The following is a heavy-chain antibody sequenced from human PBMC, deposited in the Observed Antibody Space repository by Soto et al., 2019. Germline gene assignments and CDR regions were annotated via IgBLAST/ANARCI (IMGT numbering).Heavy chain of an antibody. CDR1: GFTFSSYW. Sequence: EVQLVESGGGLVQPGGSLRLSCAASGFTFSSYWMHWVRQAPGKGLVWVSRINSDGSYTSYADSVKGRITMSRDNAKNTLYRQMNSLRGEDTAVYYCARGSHYYTIAPWGQGTLVTVSS. J-gene: IGHJ5*02. CDR3: ARGSHYYTIAP. V-gene: IGHV3-74*01. D-gene: IGHD3-10*01. CDR2: INSDGSYT.